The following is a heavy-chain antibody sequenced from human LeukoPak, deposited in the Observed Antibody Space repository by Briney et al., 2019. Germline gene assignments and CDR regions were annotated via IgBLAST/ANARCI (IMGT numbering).Heavy chain of an antibody. V-gene: IGHV4-59*01. CDR2: IYYSGST. D-gene: IGHD6-6*01. J-gene: IGHJ6*02. CDR1: AGSINNYY. CDR3: ARVAARYVGMDV. Sequence: SETLSLTCAVSAGSINNYYWSWIRQPPGKGLEWIGYIYYSGSTNYNPSLKSRVTISVDTSKKQVSLNLSSVTAADTAVYYCARVAARYVGMDVWGQGTTVTVSS.